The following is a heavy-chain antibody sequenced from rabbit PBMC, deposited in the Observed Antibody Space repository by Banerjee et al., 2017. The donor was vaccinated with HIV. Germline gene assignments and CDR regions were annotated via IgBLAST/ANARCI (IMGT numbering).Heavy chain of an antibody. V-gene: IGHV1S40*01. Sequence: QSLEESGGDLVKPGAFLTLTCTASGFSLSIYEMCWVRQAPGKGLEWIACSYAGSSGSTYYASWAKGRFTISKTSSTTVTLQMTSLTAADTATYFCARDAGTSDYTPFNLWGQGTLVTVS. CDR2: SYAGSSGST. J-gene: IGHJ4*01. CDR3: ARDAGTSDYTPFNL. CDR1: GFSLSIYE. D-gene: IGHD8-1*01.